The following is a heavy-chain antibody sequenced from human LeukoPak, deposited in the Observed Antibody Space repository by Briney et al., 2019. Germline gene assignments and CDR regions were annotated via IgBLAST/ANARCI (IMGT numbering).Heavy chain of an antibody. Sequence: GGSLRLSCAASGFTFSSLGMHWVRQAPGKGLERVAFIRYDGNNQYYADSVKGRFTISRDNSKNTLYLQMNSLRAEDTAVYYCAAPRELYGSSPFDYWGQGTLVTVSS. D-gene: IGHD6-6*01. CDR2: IRYDGNNQ. V-gene: IGHV3-30*02. CDR3: AAPRELYGSSPFDY. CDR1: GFTFSSLG. J-gene: IGHJ4*02.